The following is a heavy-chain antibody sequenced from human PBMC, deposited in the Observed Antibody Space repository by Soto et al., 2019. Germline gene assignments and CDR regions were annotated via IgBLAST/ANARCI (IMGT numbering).Heavy chain of an antibody. CDR1: GDSVSSDSAA. J-gene: IGHJ5*02. CDR2: TYYRSKWYN. V-gene: IGHV6-1*01. Sequence: SQTLSLTCAISGDSVSSDSAAWNWIRQSPSRGLEWLGRTYYRSKWYNDYAVSVKSRITINPDTSKNLFSPQLNSVTPEDTAVYYCTRTMAVAVWFDPWGQGTLVTVSS. D-gene: IGHD6-19*01. CDR3: TRTMAVAVWFDP.